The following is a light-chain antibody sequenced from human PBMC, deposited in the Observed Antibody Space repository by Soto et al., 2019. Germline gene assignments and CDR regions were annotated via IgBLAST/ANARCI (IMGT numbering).Light chain of an antibody. CDR2: DAS. V-gene: IGKV1-5*01. CDR3: QQYTSYPWT. J-gene: IGKJ1*01. CDR1: QSISSW. Sequence: DIQMTQSPSTLSASVGDRVTITCWASQSISSWLAWYQQKPGKAPKLLIYDASSLESGVPSRFSGSGSGTEFTLTISSLQPDDFASYYCQQYTSYPWTFGQGTKVEIK.